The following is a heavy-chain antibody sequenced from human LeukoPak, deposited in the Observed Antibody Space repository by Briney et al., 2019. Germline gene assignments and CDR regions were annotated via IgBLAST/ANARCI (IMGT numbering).Heavy chain of an antibody. V-gene: IGHV1-8*01. D-gene: IGHD2-2*01. J-gene: IGHJ6*02. Sequence: ASVNVSCKASGYTFTSYDINWVRQAAGQGLEWMGWMNPNSGNTGYAQKFQGRVTMTRNTSISTAYMELSSLRSEDTAVYYCARLLGYCSSTSCFNYYYGMDVWGQGTTVTVSS. CDR1: GYTFTSYD. CDR3: ARLLGYCSSTSCFNYYYGMDV. CDR2: MNPNSGNT.